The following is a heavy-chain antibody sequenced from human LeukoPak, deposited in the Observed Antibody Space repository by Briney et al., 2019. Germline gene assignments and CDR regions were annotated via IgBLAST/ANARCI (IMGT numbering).Heavy chain of an antibody. V-gene: IGHV3-21*01. CDR3: GRYSSNVVGKRHYFDY. D-gene: IGHD1-26*01. J-gene: IGHJ4*02. CDR1: GFTFSGYS. Sequence: GGSLRLSCAASGFTFSGYSMNWVRQAPGKGLEWVSSISSSSIYIYYADSLKGRFTISRDNAKTSLFLQMNSLRAEDTAVYYCGRYSSNVVGKRHYFDYWGQGTLVTVSS. CDR2: ISSSSIYI.